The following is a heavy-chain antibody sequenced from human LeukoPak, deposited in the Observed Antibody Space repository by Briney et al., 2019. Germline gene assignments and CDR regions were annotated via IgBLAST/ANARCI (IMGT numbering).Heavy chain of an antibody. D-gene: IGHD6-13*01. CDR2: IYYSGST. V-gene: IGHV4-59*11. CDR1: GGSISSHY. CDR3: ARRGSSSWPKTFDY. J-gene: IGHJ4*02. Sequence: SETLSLTCTVSGGSISSHYWSWIRQPPGKGLEWIGYIYYSGSTNYNPSLKSRVTMSVDTSKNQFSLKLSSVTAADTAVYYCARRGSSSWPKTFDYWGQGTLVTVSS.